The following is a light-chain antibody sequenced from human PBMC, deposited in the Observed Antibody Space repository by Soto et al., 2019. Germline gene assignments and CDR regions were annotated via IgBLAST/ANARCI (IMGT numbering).Light chain of an antibody. CDR1: QSVLYSSNNKNY. CDR3: QQYCSTPPYT. V-gene: IGKV4-1*01. Sequence: DIVMTQSPDSLAVSLGERATINCKSSQSVLYSSNNKNYLAWYQQKPGQPPKLLIYWASTRESGVPDRFSGSGSGTDFPLTISSLQAEDVAVYYCQQYCSTPPYTFGQGTKLEIK. J-gene: IGKJ2*01. CDR2: WAS.